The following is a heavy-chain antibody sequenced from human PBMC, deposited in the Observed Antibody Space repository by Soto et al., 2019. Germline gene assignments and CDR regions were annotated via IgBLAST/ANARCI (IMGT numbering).Heavy chain of an antibody. Sequence: PSETLSLTCAVSSGSISSSNWWSWVRQPPGKGLEWIGEIYHSGSTNYNPSLKSRVTISVDKSKNQFSLKLSSVTAADTAVYYCARAVSSGWYSEYFQHWGQGTLVTVSS. CDR1: SGSISSSNW. D-gene: IGHD6-19*01. J-gene: IGHJ1*01. CDR3: ARAVSSGWYSEYFQH. V-gene: IGHV4-4*02. CDR2: IYHSGST.